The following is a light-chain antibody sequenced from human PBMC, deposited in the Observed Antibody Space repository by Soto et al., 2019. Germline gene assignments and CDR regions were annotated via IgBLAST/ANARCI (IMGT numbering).Light chain of an antibody. Sequence: IVMTQSPATLSVSPGQRATLSCRASQSVSTNLAWYQQKPGQAPRLLIYGASTRATGIPARFSGSGSGTEFPLTISGLQSDDFPVYYCQQYRNCPPWTFGQGTRVDFK. J-gene: IGKJ1*01. CDR3: QQYRNCPPWT. V-gene: IGKV3D-15*01. CDR1: QSVSTN. CDR2: GAS.